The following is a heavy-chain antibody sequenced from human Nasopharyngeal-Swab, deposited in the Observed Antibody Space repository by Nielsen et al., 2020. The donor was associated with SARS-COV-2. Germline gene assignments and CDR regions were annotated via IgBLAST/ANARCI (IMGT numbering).Heavy chain of an antibody. J-gene: IGHJ4*02. V-gene: IGHV3-74*01. D-gene: IGHD6-13*01. Sequence: GESLKISCAASGFTFSSYWMHWVRQAPGKGLVWVSRINSDGSSTSYADSVKGRFTISRDNAKKTLYLHMNSLRAEDTAVYYCARYSSSWGFFDFWGQGTLVTFSS. CDR3: ARYSSSWGFFDF. CDR1: GFTFSSYW. CDR2: INSDGSST.